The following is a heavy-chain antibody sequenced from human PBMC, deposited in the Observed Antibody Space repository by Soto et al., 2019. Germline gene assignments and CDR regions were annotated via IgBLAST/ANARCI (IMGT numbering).Heavy chain of an antibody. Sequence: PGESLKISCKGSGYSFTSYWIGWVRQMPGKGLEWMGIIYPGDSDTRYSPSFQGQVTISADKSISTAYLQWSSLKASDTAMYYCARRIAAAGTYYYYGMDVWGQGTTVTVS. CDR3: ARRIAAAGTYYYYGMDV. CDR1: GYSFTSYW. D-gene: IGHD6-13*01. J-gene: IGHJ6*02. V-gene: IGHV5-51*01. CDR2: IYPGDSDT.